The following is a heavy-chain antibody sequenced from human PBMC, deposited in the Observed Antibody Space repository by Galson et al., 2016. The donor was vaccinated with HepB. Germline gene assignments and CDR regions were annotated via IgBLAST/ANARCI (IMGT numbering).Heavy chain of an antibody. D-gene: IGHD2-15*01. CDR1: GFTVSNNY. CDR3: AKPYCSGGRCYLYYYGMDV. Sequence: SLRLSCAVSGFTVSNNYMSWVRQAPGKGLEWVSLIYSDGSTKYADSVTGRYTISRDNSKNTLYLQMNSLRAEDTAVYYCAKPYCSGGRCYLYYYGMDVGGQGTTVTVSS. J-gene: IGHJ6*02. CDR2: IYSDGST. V-gene: IGHV3-66*02.